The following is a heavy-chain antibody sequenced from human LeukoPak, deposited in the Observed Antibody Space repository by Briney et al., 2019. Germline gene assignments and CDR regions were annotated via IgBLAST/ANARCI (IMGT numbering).Heavy chain of an antibody. CDR1: GYTFTSYG. D-gene: IGHD5-18*01. CDR3: ARALGYSYGAIDY. J-gene: IGHJ4*02. CDR2: IIPIFGTA. Sequence: SVKVSCKASGYTFTSYGISWVRQAPGQGLEWMGGIIPIFGTANYAQKFQGRVTITADESTSTAYMELSSLRSEDTAVYYCARALGYSYGAIDYWGQGTLVTVSS. V-gene: IGHV1-69*13.